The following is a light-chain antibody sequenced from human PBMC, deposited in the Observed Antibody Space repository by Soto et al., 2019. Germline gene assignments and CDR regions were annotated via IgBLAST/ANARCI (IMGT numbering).Light chain of an antibody. CDR1: QIVSTSY. Sequence: EIVLTQSPGTLSLSPGERATLSCRASQIVSTSYLAWYQQKPGQAPRLLIYGASSRATGIPDRFSGSGSGTDFTLTISRLEPEDFAVYYCQHFGSSPWTFGQGTKVEIK. V-gene: IGKV3-20*01. CDR2: GAS. CDR3: QHFGSSPWT. J-gene: IGKJ1*01.